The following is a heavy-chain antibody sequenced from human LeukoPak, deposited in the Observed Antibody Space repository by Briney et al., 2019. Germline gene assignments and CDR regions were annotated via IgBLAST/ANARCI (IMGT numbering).Heavy chain of an antibody. V-gene: IGHV1-2*02. CDR3: AREGYCSGGSCYETGFDP. CDR1: GYTFTGYY. CDR2: INPNSGGT. J-gene: IGHJ5*02. Sequence: GASVKVSCKASGYTFTGYYMHWVRQAPGQGLEWMGWINPNSGGTNYAQKFQGRVTMTRDTSISTAYMELSRLRSDDTAVYYCAREGYCSGGSCYETGFDPWGQGTLVTVSS. D-gene: IGHD2-15*01.